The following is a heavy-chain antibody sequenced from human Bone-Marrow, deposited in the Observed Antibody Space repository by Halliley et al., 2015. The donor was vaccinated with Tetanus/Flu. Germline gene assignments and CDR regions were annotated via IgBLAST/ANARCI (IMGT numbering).Heavy chain of an antibody. CDR3: ARLALGASYYFDY. CDR2: IYYSGSN. Sequence: WIGYIYYSGSNDYNPSLKGRVSISVDTSRNQFSLRLNSVTAADTAVYYCARLALGASYYFDYWGQGTLVTVSS. D-gene: IGHD1-26*01. J-gene: IGHJ4*02. V-gene: IGHV4-61*07.